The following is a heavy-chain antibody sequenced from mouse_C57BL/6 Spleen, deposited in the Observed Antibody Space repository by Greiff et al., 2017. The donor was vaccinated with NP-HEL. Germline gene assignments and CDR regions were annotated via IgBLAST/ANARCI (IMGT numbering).Heavy chain of an antibody. J-gene: IGHJ1*03. CDR2: INPNNGGT. Sequence: EVQLQQSGPELVKPGASVKISCKASGYTFTDYYMNWVKQSHGKSLEWIGDINPNNGGTSYNQKFKGKATVTVDKSSSTAYMELRSLTSEDSAVYYCASPGYFDVWGTGTTVTVSS. V-gene: IGHV1-26*01. CDR3: ASPGYFDV. CDR1: GYTFTDYY.